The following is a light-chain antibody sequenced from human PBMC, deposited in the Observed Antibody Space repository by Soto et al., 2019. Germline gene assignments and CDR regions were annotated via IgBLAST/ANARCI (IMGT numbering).Light chain of an antibody. CDR1: QSVSSSY. Sequence: IVLTQSPGTLSLSPGERATLSCRASQSVSSSYLAWYQQKPGQAPRLLIYGASSRATGIPDRFSGSGSGTDFTLTIRRREPEDFALYYCQQYGSSPEWTFGQGTKVEIK. CDR2: GAS. CDR3: QQYGSSPEWT. V-gene: IGKV3-20*01. J-gene: IGKJ1*01.